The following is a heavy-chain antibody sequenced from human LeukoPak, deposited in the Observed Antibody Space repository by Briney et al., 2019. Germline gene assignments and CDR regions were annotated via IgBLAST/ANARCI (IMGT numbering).Heavy chain of an antibody. Sequence: GESLKISCKGSGYSFISYWIGWVRQMPGEGLEWIGIIYPGDSDTRYSPSFQGQVTISADKSISTAYLQWSSLKASDTAMYYCARPRYSYAMYYFDYWGQGTLVTVSS. D-gene: IGHD5-18*01. V-gene: IGHV5-51*01. CDR1: GYSFISYW. CDR2: IYPGDSDT. J-gene: IGHJ4*02. CDR3: ARPRYSYAMYYFDY.